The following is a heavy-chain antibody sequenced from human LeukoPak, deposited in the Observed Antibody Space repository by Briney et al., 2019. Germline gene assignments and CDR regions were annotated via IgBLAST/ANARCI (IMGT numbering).Heavy chain of an antibody. V-gene: IGHV2-5*02. CDR3: AHKTGSYYYDSTGYWDTFDY. Sequence: SGPTLVQPPQTLTLTCTFSGFSLSTSGVGVAWIRQPPGKALEWLALIYWDDDKRYSPSLKSRLTITKDTSENQVVLTMTDMDPVDTATYYCAHKTGSYYYDSTGYWDTFDYWGQGTLVTVSS. J-gene: IGHJ4*02. CDR2: IYWDDDK. D-gene: IGHD3-22*01. CDR1: GFSLSTSGVG.